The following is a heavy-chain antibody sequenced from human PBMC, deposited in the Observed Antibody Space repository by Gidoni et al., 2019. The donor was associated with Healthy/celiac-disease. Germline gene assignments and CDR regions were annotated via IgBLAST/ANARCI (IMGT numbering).Heavy chain of an antibody. D-gene: IGHD3-3*01. J-gene: IGHJ6*02. CDR3: ARDRDITIFGVVSYYYGMDV. Sequence: QVQLQESGPGLVKPSGTLSLHCAVSGGSISSSNWWSWVRQPPGKGLEWIGEIYHSGSTNYNPSLKSRVTISVDKSKNQFSLKLSSVTAADTAVYYCARDRDITIFGVVSYYYGMDVWGQGTTVTVSS. CDR2: IYHSGST. CDR1: GGSISSSNW. V-gene: IGHV4-4*02.